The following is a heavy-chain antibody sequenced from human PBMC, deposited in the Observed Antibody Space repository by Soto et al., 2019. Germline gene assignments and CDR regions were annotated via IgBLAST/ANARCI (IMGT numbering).Heavy chain of an antibody. V-gene: IGHV3-21*01. CDR3: ARDSPRIAARPILFDY. J-gene: IGHJ4*02. Sequence: GGSLRLSCAASGFTFSSYSMNWVRQAPGKGLEWVSSISSSSSYIYYADSVKGRFTISRDNAKNSLYLQMNNLRAEDTAVYYCARDSPRIAARPILFDYWGQGTLVTVSS. CDR1: GFTFSSYS. CDR2: ISSSSSYI. D-gene: IGHD6-6*01.